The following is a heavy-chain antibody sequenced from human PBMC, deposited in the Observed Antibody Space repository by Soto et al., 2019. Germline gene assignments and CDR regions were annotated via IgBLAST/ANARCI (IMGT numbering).Heavy chain of an antibody. CDR3: ARATVVAYRYETSGYYTTFDF. CDR1: RVSVRSRMYS. J-gene: IGHJ4*02. V-gene: IGHV4-61*01. CDR2: IHDSGT. D-gene: IGHD3-22*01. Sequence: LEIRSLAYSVSRVSVRSRMYSWSWIRLPPGEGLEWIGYIHDSGTTYNPSFKSRVTISVDASKNQFSLNLNSVTSADTAVYFCARATVVAYRYETSGYYTTFDFWCEGALVT.